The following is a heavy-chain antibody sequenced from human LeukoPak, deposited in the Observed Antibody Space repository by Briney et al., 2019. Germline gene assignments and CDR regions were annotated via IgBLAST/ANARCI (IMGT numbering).Heavy chain of an antibody. CDR1: GYTLSGYY. J-gene: IGHJ4*02. D-gene: IGHD3-10*01. Sequence: GASVKVSCKASGYTLSGYYMHWVRQAPGQGLEWMGWINPNSGGTNYAQKFQGRVTMTRDTSISTAYMELSRLRSDDTAVYYCARVAGILWFGELGLDYWGQGTLVTVSS. CDR3: ARVAGILWFGELGLDY. CDR2: INPNSGGT. V-gene: IGHV1-2*02.